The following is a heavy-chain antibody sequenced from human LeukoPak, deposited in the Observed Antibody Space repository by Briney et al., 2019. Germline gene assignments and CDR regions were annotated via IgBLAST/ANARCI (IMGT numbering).Heavy chain of an antibody. J-gene: IGHJ4*02. CDR2: ILASGGSA. CDR3: AKEMSVWNYVRFFDY. V-gene: IGHV3-23*01. CDR1: EFTFSNYA. D-gene: IGHD1-7*01. Sequence: PGGSLRLSCAASEFTFSNYAMTWVRQAPGKGLEWVSGILASGGSAYYADSVKGRFTISRDNSKSTLYLQMNSLRAEDTAVYYCAKEMSVWNYVRFFDYWGQGTLVTVSS.